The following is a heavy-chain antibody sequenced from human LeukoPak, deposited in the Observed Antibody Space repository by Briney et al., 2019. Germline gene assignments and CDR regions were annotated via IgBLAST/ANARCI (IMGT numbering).Heavy chain of an antibody. D-gene: IGHD2-8*02. CDR2: IISRGDTT. CDR3: ARGRGYRTGVSCDIDY. J-gene: IGHJ4*02. Sequence: GGSLRLSCAASGFTFNTYSMNWVRQAPGKGLEWVSNIISRGDTTHYADSVKGRFTISRDNAKNSLFLQLNSLRAEDTAVYYCARGRGYRTGVSCDIDYWGQGTLLTVSS. CDR1: GFTFNTYS. V-gene: IGHV3-48*04.